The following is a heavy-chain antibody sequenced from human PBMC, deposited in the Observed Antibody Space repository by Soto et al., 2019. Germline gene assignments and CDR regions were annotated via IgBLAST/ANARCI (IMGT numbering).Heavy chain of an antibody. CDR3: ATAFSVTAGFYFDY. D-gene: IGHD6-13*01. CDR2: FDPEDGET. V-gene: IGHV1-24*01. Sequence: GASVKVSCKVSGYTLTELSMHWVRQPPGKGLEWMGGFDPEDGETIYAQKFQGRVTMTEDTSTDTAYMELSSLRSEDTAVYYCATAFSVTAGFYFDYWGQGTLVTVSS. J-gene: IGHJ4*02. CDR1: GYTLTELS.